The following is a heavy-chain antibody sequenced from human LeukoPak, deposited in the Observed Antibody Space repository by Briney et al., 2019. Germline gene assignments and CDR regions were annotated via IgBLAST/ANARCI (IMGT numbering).Heavy chain of an antibody. J-gene: IGHJ4*02. Sequence: GGSLRLSCAASGFTFSSYGMHWVRQAPGKGLEWVAFIRYDGSNKYYADSMKGRFTISRDNSKNTLYLQMDSLRAEDTAVYYCAKDISGGNSETYIDYWGQGTLVAVSS. CDR3: AKDISGGNSETYIDY. D-gene: IGHD4-23*01. CDR1: GFTFSSYG. CDR2: IRYDGSNK. V-gene: IGHV3-30*02.